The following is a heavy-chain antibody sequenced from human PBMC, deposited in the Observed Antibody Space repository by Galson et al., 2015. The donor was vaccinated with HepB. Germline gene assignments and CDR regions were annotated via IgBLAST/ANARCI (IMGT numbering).Heavy chain of an antibody. CDR1: GFTFRSYG. J-gene: IGHJ4*02. CDR2: ISYDGRNK. Sequence: SLRLSCAASGFTFRSYGMHWVRQAPGKGLEWVAVISYDGRNKYSADSVKGRFTISRDNSENTLYLQMNSLGVEDTAVYYCARDRCSSTSCHLLDYWGPGTLVTVSS. D-gene: IGHD2-2*01. V-gene: IGHV3-30*04. CDR3: ARDRCSSTSCHLLDY.